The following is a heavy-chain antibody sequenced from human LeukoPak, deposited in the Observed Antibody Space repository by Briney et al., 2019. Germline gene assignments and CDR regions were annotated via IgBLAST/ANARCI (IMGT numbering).Heavy chain of an antibody. Sequence: PGGSLRLSCAASGFTFSDHYMSWIRQAPGKGLEWVSYISSSGSTIYYADSVKGRFTISRDNAKNSLYLQMNSLRAEDTAVYYCARDRTANYYYYYMDVWGKGTTVTVSS. CDR3: ARDRTANYYYYYMDV. CDR2: ISSSGSTI. V-gene: IGHV3-11*01. CDR1: GFTFSDHY. J-gene: IGHJ6*03.